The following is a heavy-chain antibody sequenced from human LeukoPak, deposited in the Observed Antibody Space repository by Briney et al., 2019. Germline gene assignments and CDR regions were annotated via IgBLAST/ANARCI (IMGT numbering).Heavy chain of an antibody. D-gene: IGHD2/OR15-2a*01. CDR1: GGSISSGSFY. Sequence: SETLSLNCTVSGGSISSGSFYWSWIRQPAGKGLEWIGRIYTSGSTTYDPSLKGRVAMSVDTSKNQFSLKLSSVTGADTAVYYCARVLFRAFDLWGQGTMVTVSS. V-gene: IGHV4-61*02. J-gene: IGHJ3*01. CDR3: ARVLFRAFDL. CDR2: IYTSGST.